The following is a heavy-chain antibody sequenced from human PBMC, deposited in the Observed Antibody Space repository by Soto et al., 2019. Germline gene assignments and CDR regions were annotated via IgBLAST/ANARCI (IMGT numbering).Heavy chain of an antibody. CDR2: ISYDGSHK. CDR3: AKDLVNTCSWPSD. Sequence: HVQLVESGGGVVQPGRSLRLSCAVSGFNFSSYGIHWVSQAPGKGLEWVAVISYDGSHKASSDSVKCRCAISRDNSKNSLVLQMNSLLLEYTSVYYCAKDLVNTCSWPSDWGQRTLVPVSS. D-gene: IGHD2-15*01. V-gene: IGHV3-30*18. J-gene: IGHJ4*02. CDR1: GFNFSSYG.